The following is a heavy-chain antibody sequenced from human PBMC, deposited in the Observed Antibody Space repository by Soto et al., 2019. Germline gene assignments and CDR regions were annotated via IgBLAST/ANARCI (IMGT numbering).Heavy chain of an antibody. V-gene: IGHV4-38-2*01. D-gene: IGHD3-10*01. CDR3: ARGSYYFDY. CDR1: GYSISSGYY. Sequence: EILSLTCAVSGYSISSGYYWGWIRQPPGKGLEWIGSIYHSGSTYYNPSLKSRVTISVDTSKNQFSLKLSSVTAADTAVYYCARGSYYFDYWGQGTLDTVSS. CDR2: IYHSGST. J-gene: IGHJ4*02.